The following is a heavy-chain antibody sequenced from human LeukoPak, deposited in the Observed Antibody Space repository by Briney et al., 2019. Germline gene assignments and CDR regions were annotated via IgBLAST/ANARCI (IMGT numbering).Heavy chain of an antibody. CDR1: GFNFSSYE. Sequence: PGGSLNLPCEVSGFNFSSYEVNWGRQAPGKGLEWVSYISSSGSSIYYADSVKGRFTISRDNAKNSLYLQMNSLRAEDTAVYYCAREGAGNGFDIWGQGTMVAVSS. D-gene: IGHD1-26*01. CDR2: ISSSGSSI. V-gene: IGHV3-48*03. CDR3: AREGAGNGFDI. J-gene: IGHJ3*02.